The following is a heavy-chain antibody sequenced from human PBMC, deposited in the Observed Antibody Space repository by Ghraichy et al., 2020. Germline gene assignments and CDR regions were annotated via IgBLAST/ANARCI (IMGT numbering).Heavy chain of an antibody. CDR3: ASGTYYYDSTGKGEKAFDI. D-gene: IGHD3-22*01. Sequence: SQTLSLTCTVSGGSISRYYWSWIRQPPGKGLEWIGYIYYSGSTNYNPSLKSRVTISVDTSKNQFSLKLSSVTAADTAVYYCASGTYYYDSTGKGEKAFDIWSQGTMVTVSS. J-gene: IGHJ3*02. CDR1: GGSISRYY. V-gene: IGHV4-59*01. CDR2: IYYSGST.